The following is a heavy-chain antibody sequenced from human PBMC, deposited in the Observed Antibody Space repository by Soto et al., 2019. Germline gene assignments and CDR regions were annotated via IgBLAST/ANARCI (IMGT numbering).Heavy chain of an antibody. V-gene: IGHV3-21*01. CDR2: ISSSSSYI. J-gene: IGHJ4*02. CDR1: GFTFSSYS. D-gene: IGHD2-15*01. CDR3: ARFDCSGGSCRDY. Sequence: EVQLVESGGGLVKPGGSLRLSCAASGFTFSSYSMNWVRQAPGKGLEWVSSISSSSSYIYYADSVKGRFTISRDNAKNSLYLQMNSLRAEDTAVSYCARFDCSGGSCRDYWGQGTLVTVSS.